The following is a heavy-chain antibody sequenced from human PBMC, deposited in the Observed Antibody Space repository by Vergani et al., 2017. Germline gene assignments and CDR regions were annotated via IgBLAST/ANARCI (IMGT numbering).Heavy chain of an antibody. Sequence: QVQLAESGGTVVQPGRSLRLSCAVSGFTFRNHGMHWVRQAPGKGLEWVTQRSYDGDYKYYADSVKDRFTISRDNSKNTLYLQMNSLRVEDSAMYYCARGVTGSTIDYWGQGTLVTVSS. V-gene: IGHV3-30*19. CDR2: RSYDGDYK. CDR3: ARGVTGSTIDY. D-gene: IGHD1-1*01. J-gene: IGHJ4*02. CDR1: GFTFRNHG.